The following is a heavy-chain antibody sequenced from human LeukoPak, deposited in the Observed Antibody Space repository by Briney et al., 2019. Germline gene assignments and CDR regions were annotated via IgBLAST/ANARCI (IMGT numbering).Heavy chain of an antibody. CDR2: ISSNGGST. V-gene: IGHV3-64*04. D-gene: IGHD1-26*01. Sequence: GGSLRLSCSASGFTFSSYAMYWVRQAPGKGLEYVSGISSNGGSTYYADSVKGRFTISRDNSKNTLYLQMNSLRAEDTAVYYCAKGIVGATHYFDYWGQGTLVTVSS. CDR3: AKGIVGATHYFDY. CDR1: GFTFSSYA. J-gene: IGHJ4*02.